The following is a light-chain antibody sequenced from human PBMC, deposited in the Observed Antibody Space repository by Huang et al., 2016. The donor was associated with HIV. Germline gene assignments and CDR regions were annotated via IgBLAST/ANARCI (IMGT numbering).Light chain of an antibody. Sequence: IVLTQSPATLSWYPGERVTLSCRASQSVGNYIAWYQQHPGQSPKLRFYDTSNRSPGTPVRFRGSWCGTDITITISRLESEDVAVYYCQQRISGVTFGGGTKVQVK. V-gene: IGKV3-11*01. J-gene: IGKJ4*01. CDR2: DTS. CDR1: QSVGNY. CDR3: QQRISGVT.